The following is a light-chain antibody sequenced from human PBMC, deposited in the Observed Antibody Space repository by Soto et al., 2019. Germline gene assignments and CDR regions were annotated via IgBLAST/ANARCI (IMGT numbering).Light chain of an antibody. CDR3: RQYNNWPPWT. V-gene: IGKV3-15*01. CDR1: QSVRSN. CDR2: GAS. J-gene: IGKJ1*01. Sequence: EIVMTQSPATLSVSPGERATLSCRASQSVRSNLAWYQQKPGQAPRLLIYGASNRATGIPARFSGSGSGTEFTLTISSLQSEDIAVYYCRQYNNWPPWTFGQGTKVEIK.